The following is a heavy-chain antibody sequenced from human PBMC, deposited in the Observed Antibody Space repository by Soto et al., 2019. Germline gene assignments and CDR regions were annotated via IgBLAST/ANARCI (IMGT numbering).Heavy chain of an antibody. CDR2: IWYDGSNK. CDR1: GFTFSSYG. CDR3: ARDPGYSYGYYYYYGMDV. Sequence: GESLKISCAASGFTFSSYGMHWVRQAPGKGLEWVAVIWYDGSNKYYADSVKGRFTISRDNSKNTLYLQMNSLRAEDTAVYYCARDPGYSYGYYYYYGMDVWGQGTTVTVSS. V-gene: IGHV3-33*01. D-gene: IGHD5-18*01. J-gene: IGHJ6*02.